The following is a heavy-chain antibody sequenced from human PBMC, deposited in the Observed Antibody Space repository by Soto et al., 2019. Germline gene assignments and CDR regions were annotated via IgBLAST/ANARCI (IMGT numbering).Heavy chain of an antibody. CDR2: ISSSSSYI. V-gene: IGHV3-21*01. J-gene: IGHJ4*02. CDR1: GFTFSSYS. CDR3: ARDSSPRYYDSSGYFPLLGY. Sequence: PGGSLRLSCAASGFTFSSYSMNWVRQAPGKGLEWVSSISSSSSYIYYADSVKGRFTISRDNAKNSLYLQMNSLRAEDTAVYYCARDSSPRYYDSSGYFPLLGYWGQGTLVTVSS. D-gene: IGHD3-22*01.